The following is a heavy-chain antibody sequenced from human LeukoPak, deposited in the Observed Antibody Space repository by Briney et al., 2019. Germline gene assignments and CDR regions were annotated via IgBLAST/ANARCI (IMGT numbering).Heavy chain of an antibody. CDR2: IRYDGSNK. Sequence: PGGSLRLSCAASGFTFSSYGMHWVRQAPGKGLEWVAFIRYDGSNKYYADPVKGRFTISRDNSKNTLYLQMNSLRAEDTAVYYCAKEDGRYCSGGSCYGGTENFDYWGQGTLVTVSS. J-gene: IGHJ4*02. D-gene: IGHD2-15*01. V-gene: IGHV3-30*02. CDR3: AKEDGRYCSGGSCYGGTENFDY. CDR1: GFTFSSYG.